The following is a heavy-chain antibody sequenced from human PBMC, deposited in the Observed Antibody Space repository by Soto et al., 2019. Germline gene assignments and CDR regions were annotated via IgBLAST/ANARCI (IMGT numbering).Heavy chain of an antibody. CDR3: ARQGGISAPT. Sequence: SETLSLTCTVSGGSISSSNYYWVWVRQPPGKGLERTASIYYSGSTYYNPSLRSRVTISVDTSKNQLSLKLTSVTAADTAVYYCARQGGISAPTWGQGTLVTVSS. D-gene: IGHD6-13*01. V-gene: IGHV4-39*01. J-gene: IGHJ5*02. CDR1: GGSISSSNYY. CDR2: IYYSGST.